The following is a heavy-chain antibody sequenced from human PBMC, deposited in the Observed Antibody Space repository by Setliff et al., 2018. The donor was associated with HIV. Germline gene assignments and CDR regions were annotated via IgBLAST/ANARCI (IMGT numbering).Heavy chain of an antibody. V-gene: IGHV1-46*01. CDR1: GYTFTNYY. CDR3: ARNPQPTGTPDYYYYYYMDV. CDR2: INPSGGST. D-gene: IGHD1-1*01. J-gene: IGHJ6*03. Sequence: GASVKVSCKASGYTFTNYYIHWVRQAPGQGLEWMGIINPSGGSTTYAQKFQGRVTMTRDTSTSTVYMELSSLRSEDTAVYYCARNPQPTGTPDYYYYYYMDVWGKGTTVTVSS.